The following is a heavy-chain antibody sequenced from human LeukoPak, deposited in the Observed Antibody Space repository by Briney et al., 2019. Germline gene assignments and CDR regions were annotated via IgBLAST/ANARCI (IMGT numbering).Heavy chain of an antibody. CDR2: INHSGST. V-gene: IGHV4-34*01. CDR3: ARGGEQWLVTRRYFDY. J-gene: IGHJ4*02. D-gene: IGHD6-19*01. CDR1: GGSFSGYY. Sequence: SETLSLTCAVYGGSFSGYYWSWIRQPPGKGLEWIGEINHSGSTNYNPSLKSRVTISVDTSKNQFSLKLSSVTPADTAVYYCARGGEQWLVTRRYFDYWGQGTLVTVSS.